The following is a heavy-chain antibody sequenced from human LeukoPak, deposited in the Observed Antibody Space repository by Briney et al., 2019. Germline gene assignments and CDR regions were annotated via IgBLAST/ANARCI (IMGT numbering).Heavy chain of an antibody. CDR1: GFTFSSYA. CDR3: ASPAVTGY. Sequence: GGSLRLSCAASGFTFSSYAMHWVRQAPGKGLEYVSVISSNGGSTYYANSVKGRFTISRDNSKNTLYLQMGSLRAEDMAVYYCASPAVTGYWGQGTLVTVSS. J-gene: IGHJ4*02. D-gene: IGHD2-2*01. V-gene: IGHV3-64*01. CDR2: ISSNGGST.